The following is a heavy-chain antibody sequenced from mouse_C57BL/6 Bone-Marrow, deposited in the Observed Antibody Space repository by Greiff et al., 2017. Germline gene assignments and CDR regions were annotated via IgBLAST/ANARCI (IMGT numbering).Heavy chain of an antibody. CDR1: GYTFTSYW. CDR3: ARSVITAFAY. CDR2: IDPSDSYT. V-gene: IGHV1-59*01. D-gene: IGHD1-2*01. J-gene: IGHJ3*01. Sequence: QVQLQQPGAELVRPGTSVKLSCKASGYTFTSYWMHWVKQRPGQGLEWIGVIDPSDSYTNYNQKFKGKATLTVDTSSSTAYMQLSSLPSEDSAGYYCARSVITAFAYWGQGTLVTVSA.